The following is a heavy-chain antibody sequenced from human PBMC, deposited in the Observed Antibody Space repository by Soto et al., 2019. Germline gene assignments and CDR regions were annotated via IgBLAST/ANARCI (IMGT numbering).Heavy chain of an antibody. CDR2: IYYSGST. CDR1: GGSISSHY. V-gene: IGHV4-59*08. D-gene: IGHD5-18*01. CDR3: ARRYGSCFDY. J-gene: IGHJ4*02. Sequence: QVQLQDSGPGLVTPSETLSITCTVSGGSISSHYWSWIRQSPGKGLECIGYIYYSGSTNYNPSLKRRVPIAVDTSKNQLTLKLSSVTAADTALYYCARRYGSCFDYWGQGTLGTVSS.